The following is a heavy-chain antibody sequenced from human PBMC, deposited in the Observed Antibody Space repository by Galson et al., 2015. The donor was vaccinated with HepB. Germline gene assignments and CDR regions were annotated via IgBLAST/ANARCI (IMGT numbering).Heavy chain of an antibody. CDR1: GIAFSRCD. D-gene: IGHD1-14*01. CDR3: TRAVREPDSGYFDS. CDR2: ISYDGGKK. V-gene: IGHV3-30-3*01. J-gene: IGHJ4*02. Sequence: SLRLSCAASGIAFSRCDMHWVRQAPGRGLEWVAIISYDGGKKYYAKSVQGRFTISRDNSKSTLFLLMNNMRSEDTAMYYCTRAVREPDSGYFDSWGQGALVTVSS.